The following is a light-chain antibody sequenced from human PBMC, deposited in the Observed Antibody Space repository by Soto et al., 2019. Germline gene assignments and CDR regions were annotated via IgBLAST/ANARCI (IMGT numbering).Light chain of an antibody. CDR1: TSDIGGYKY. CDR2: DVT. CDR3: CSYARTTHV. Sequence: QSVLTQPPSVSGSPGQSVTISCTGTTSDIGGYKYVSWYQQLPGKAPKLMIFDVTKRPSGVPDRFSGSNSGNTASLTISGLQAEDEAIYYCCSYARTTHVFGTGTKVTV. J-gene: IGLJ1*01. V-gene: IGLV2-11*01.